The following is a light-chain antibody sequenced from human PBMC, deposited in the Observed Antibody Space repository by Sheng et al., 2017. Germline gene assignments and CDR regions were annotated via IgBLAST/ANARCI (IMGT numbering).Light chain of an antibody. Sequence: DIQMTQSPSSLSASVGDRVTITCRANRSISHFLNWYQQKPGMAPKLLIYAVSSLRSGVPSRFSGSGSGTDFTLTISDLQPEDFASYYCQESSSLPYTFGQGTHLEIK. CDR2: AVS. V-gene: IGKV1-39*01. CDR3: QESSSLPYT. J-gene: IGKJ2*01. CDR1: RSISHF.